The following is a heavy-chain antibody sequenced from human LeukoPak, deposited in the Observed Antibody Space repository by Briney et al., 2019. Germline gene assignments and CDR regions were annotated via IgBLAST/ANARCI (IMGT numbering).Heavy chain of an antibody. D-gene: IGHD2-8*01. Sequence: SETLSLTCAVYGGSFSGYYWSWIRQPPGKRLEWIGEINHSGSTNYNPSLKSRVTISVDTSKNQFSLKLSSVTAADTAVYYCARVGEDCTNGVCYYFDYWGQGTLVTVSS. J-gene: IGHJ4*02. CDR2: INHSGST. V-gene: IGHV4-34*01. CDR3: ARVGEDCTNGVCYYFDY. CDR1: GGSFSGYY.